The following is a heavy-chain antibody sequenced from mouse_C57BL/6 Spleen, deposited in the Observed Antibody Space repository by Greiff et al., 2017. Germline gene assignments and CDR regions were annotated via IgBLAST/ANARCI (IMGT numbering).Heavy chain of an antibody. D-gene: IGHD1-1*01. V-gene: IGHV1-62-2*01. CDR3: ARNEGRRGRRDYSAMDV. CDR1: GYTFTEYT. J-gene: IGHJ4*01. CDR2: FYPGSGSI. Sequence: QVHVKQSGAELVKPGASVKLSCKASGYTFTEYTIHWVKQRSGQGLEWIGWFYPGSGSIKYNEKFKDKATVTADKSSSTAYMELSRLTSEDTAVYLCARNEGRRGRRDYSAMDVWGQGTSVTVSS.